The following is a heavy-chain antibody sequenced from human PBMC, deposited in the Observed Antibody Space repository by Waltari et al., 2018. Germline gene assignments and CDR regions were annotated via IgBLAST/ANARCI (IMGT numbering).Heavy chain of an antibody. CDR3: ATHNNPWTLSGLVP. V-gene: IGHV4-39*01. CDR1: GGSVRDTNYY. D-gene: IGHD6-19*01. J-gene: IGHJ5*02. CDR2: FHGGIT. Sequence: QLQLQESGPGLVKPSETLSLTCTVSGGSVRDTNYYWGWIRQPPGKGLEWVVSFHGGITYYNPSLKSRVTISVDTSKNQFSLKLNSVTAADTALYYCATHNNPWTLSGLVPWGQGTLVTVSS.